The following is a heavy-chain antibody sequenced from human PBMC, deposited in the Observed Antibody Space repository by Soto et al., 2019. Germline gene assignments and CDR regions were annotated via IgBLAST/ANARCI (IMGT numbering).Heavy chain of an antibody. Sequence: QVPLQHWGAGLLKPSETLSLTCAIYGGSFSGYYWSWIRQPPGKGLEWIGELNHSGTTYYNPSLKRRVTISVYTSKNQVSRNLNSVTAADTAVYYCARGLGFGGVVTMHDSWGQRTPVSVSS. J-gene: IGHJ4*02. CDR3: ARGLGFGGVVTMHDS. V-gene: IGHV4-34*01. CDR1: GGSFSGYY. D-gene: IGHD3-16*01. CDR2: LNHSGTT.